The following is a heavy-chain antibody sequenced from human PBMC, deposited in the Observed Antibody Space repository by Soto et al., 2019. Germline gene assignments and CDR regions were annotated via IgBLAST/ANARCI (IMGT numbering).Heavy chain of an antibody. CDR2: IKNDGSVT. Sequence: EVQLVESGGGLVQPGGSLRLSCAASGTRISGYWMSWVRQVPGKGSEWVSRIKNDGSVTSYADSVKGRFSISRDNAKNTLYLQMNSLRAEDTAVYYCARSDWFDPWGQGTLVTVSS. CDR1: GTRISGYW. V-gene: IGHV3-74*01. J-gene: IGHJ5*02. CDR3: ARSDWFDP.